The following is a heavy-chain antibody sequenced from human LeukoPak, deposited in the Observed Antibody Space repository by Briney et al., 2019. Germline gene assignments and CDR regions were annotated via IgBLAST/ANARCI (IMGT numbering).Heavy chain of an antibody. CDR1: GGSFSGYY. CDR3: ARGIVVVPAAIPRDAFDI. D-gene: IGHD2-2*01. J-gene: IGHJ3*02. CDR2: INHSGST. V-gene: IGHV4-34*01. Sequence: SETLSLTCAVYGGSFSGYYWSWIRQPPGKGLEWIGEINHSGSTNYNPSLKSRVTISVDTSKNQFSLKLSSVTAADTAVYYCARGIVVVPAAIPRDAFDIWGQGTMVTVSS.